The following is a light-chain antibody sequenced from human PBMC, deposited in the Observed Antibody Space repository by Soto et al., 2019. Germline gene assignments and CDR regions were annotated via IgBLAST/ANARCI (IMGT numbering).Light chain of an antibody. Sequence: EIVLTQSPGILSLSPGERASLSCGASQSISSSFLAWYQQKPVQAPRLLIYGASSRATGIPDRFSGTGSETDFTLTISRLEPEDFAVYYCQQYDNSPITFGQGTRLEI. CDR2: GAS. CDR3: QQYDNSPIT. CDR1: QSISSSF. V-gene: IGKV3-20*01. J-gene: IGKJ5*01.